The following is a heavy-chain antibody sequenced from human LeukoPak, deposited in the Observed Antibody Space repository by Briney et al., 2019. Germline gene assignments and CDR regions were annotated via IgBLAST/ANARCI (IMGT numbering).Heavy chain of an antibody. CDR2: ISGSSRHT. CDR3: ARDDYVWGSYRSNNHFDY. CDR1: GFTFSSYT. Sequence: GGSLRLSCAASGFTFSSYTMNWVRQAPGKGLEWVSSISGSSRHTYYADSVKGRFTISRDNAKNSLYLQMNSLRAEDTAVYYCARDDYVWGSYRSNNHFDYWGQGTLVTVSS. D-gene: IGHD3-16*02. J-gene: IGHJ4*02. V-gene: IGHV3-21*01.